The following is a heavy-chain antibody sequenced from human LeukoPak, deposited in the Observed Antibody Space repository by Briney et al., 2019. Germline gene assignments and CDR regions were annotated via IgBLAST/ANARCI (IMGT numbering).Heavy chain of an antibody. D-gene: IGHD5-18*01. V-gene: IGHV3-64*01. CDR3: ARALVTSIYYGMDV. Sequence: PGGSLRLSCAASEFTFSSYAMYWVRQAPGKGLQYVSGISSNGGSTYYANSVKGRFTISRDNSKNTLYLQMGSLRAEDMAVYYCARALVTSIYYGMDVWGQGTTVTVSS. CDR2: ISSNGGST. J-gene: IGHJ6*02. CDR1: EFTFSSYA.